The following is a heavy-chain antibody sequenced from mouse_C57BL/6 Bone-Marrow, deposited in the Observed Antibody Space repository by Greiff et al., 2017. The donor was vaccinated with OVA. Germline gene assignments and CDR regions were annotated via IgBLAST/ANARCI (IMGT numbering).Heavy chain of an antibody. Sequence: QVQLQQSGAELVRPGTSVNMSCKASGYTFTNYWIGWAKQRPGHGLEWIGDIYPGGGYTNYNEKFKGKATLTADKSSSTAYMQFSSLTSEDAAIYYCARSGYGYDPFFAYWGQGTLVTVSA. J-gene: IGHJ3*01. V-gene: IGHV1-63*01. CDR3: ARSGYGYDPFFAY. CDR1: GYTFTNYW. CDR2: IYPGGGYT. D-gene: IGHD2-2*01.